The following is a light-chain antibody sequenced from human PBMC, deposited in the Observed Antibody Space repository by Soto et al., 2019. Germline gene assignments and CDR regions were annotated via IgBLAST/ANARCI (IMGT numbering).Light chain of an antibody. CDR2: GAS. V-gene: IGKV3-15*01. CDR3: QQDKNWPLA. J-gene: IGKJ2*01. CDR1: QSVSSN. Sequence: EIVMTQSPATLSVSPGERATLSCRASQSVSSNLAWYQQKPGQAPRLLIYGASTRATGIPARFSGSGSGTESTLTISGRQSEDFAVSYCQQDKNWPLAFGQGTKLEIK.